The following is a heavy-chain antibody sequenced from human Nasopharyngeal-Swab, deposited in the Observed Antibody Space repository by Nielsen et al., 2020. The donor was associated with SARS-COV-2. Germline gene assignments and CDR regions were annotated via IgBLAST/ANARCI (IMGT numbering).Heavy chain of an antibody. CDR1: GGSFRGYY. Sequence: SETLSLTCAVYGGSFRGYYCSWIRQLPGKWLEWIGEINHSGSTNYNPSLKSRVTISVDTSKNQFSLKLSSVTAADTAVYYCARGQIDILTGYLVFYYYYYMDVWGKGTTVTVSS. J-gene: IGHJ6*03. D-gene: IGHD3-9*01. V-gene: IGHV4-34*01. CDR3: ARGQIDILTGYLVFYYYYYMDV. CDR2: INHSGST.